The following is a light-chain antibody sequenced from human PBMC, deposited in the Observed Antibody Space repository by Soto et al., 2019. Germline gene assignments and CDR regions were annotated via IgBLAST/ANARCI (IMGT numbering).Light chain of an antibody. V-gene: IGKV3-20*01. Sequence: EIVLTQSPGTLSLSPGERATLSCRASQTITSNFLAWYQQKPGQAPRLLIYGASTRAAVAPDRFSGSGSGTDFTLTITRLEPEDFAVYSCQQYGRSPLMYSFGQGTKLGVK. CDR2: GAS. J-gene: IGKJ2*03. CDR1: QTITSNF. CDR3: QQYGRSPLMYS.